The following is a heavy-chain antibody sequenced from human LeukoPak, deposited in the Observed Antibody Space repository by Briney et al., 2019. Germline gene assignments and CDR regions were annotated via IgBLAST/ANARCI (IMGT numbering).Heavy chain of an antibody. V-gene: IGHV1-2*02. CDR3: ARGSRAVAAAGLLGYFDY. Sequence: ASVKVSCKASGYTFTSYGISWVRQAPGQGLEWMGWINPNSGGTNYAQKFQGRVTMTRDTSISTAYMELSRLRSDDTAVYYCARGSRAVAAAGLLGYFDYWGQGTLVTVSS. D-gene: IGHD6-19*01. CDR1: GYTFTSYG. J-gene: IGHJ4*02. CDR2: INPNSGGT.